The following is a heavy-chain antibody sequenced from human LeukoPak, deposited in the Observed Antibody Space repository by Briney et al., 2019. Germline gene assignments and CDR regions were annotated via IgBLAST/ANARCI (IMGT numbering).Heavy chain of an antibody. Sequence: AGGSLRLPCAVSGFIFSSYSMNWVRQAPGKGREWVSYISSSSSTIYYADSVKGRFTISRDNAKNSLYLRMNNLRTEDTAVYYCAKDLKSYDSSGYYLDYWGQGTLVTVSS. CDR3: AKDLKSYDSSGYYLDY. CDR1: GFIFSSYS. V-gene: IGHV3-48*04. D-gene: IGHD3-22*01. J-gene: IGHJ4*02. CDR2: ISSSSSTI.